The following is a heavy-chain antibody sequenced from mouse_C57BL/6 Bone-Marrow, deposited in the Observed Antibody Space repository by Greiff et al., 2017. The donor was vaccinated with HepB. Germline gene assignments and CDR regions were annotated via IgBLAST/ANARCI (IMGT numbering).Heavy chain of an antibody. CDR1: GFTFSDYY. V-gene: IGHV5-12*01. J-gene: IGHJ3*01. CDR3: ARLEYSSGHHSFAY. D-gene: IGHD3-2*02. CDR2: ISNGGGST. Sequence: EVKLEESGGGLVQPGGSLKLSCAASGFTFSDYYMYWVRQTPEKRLEWVAYISNGGGSTYYPDTVKGRFTISRDNAKNTLYLQMSRLKSEDTAMYYCARLEYSSGHHSFAYWGQGTLVTVSA.